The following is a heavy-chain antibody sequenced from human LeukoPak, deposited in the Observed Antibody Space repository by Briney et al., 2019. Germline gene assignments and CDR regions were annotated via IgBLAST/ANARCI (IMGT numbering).Heavy chain of an antibody. J-gene: IGHJ6*02. CDR2: ISWNSGSI. V-gene: IGHV3-9*01. CDR3: ARVGFCSSTSCFYYYYGMDV. Sequence: GGSLRLSCAASGFTFDDYAMHWVRQAPGKGLEWVSGISWNSGSIGYADSVKGRFTISRDNAKNSLFLQMNSLRVEDTAVYYCARVGFCSSTSCFYYYYGMDVWGQGTTVTVSS. CDR1: GFTFDDYA. D-gene: IGHD2-2*01.